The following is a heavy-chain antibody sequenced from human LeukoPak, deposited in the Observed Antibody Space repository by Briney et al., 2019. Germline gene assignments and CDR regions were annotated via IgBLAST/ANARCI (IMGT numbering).Heavy chain of an antibody. Sequence: SETLSLTCTVSGGSINSYYWSWIRQPPGKGLEWIGYSYYSGSTNYNPSLKSRVTISVDTSKNQFSLKLRSVTAADTAVYSCASLPNCSGGGCFRGSNYFDYWGQGALVTVSS. J-gene: IGHJ4*02. CDR1: GGSINSYY. CDR3: ASLPNCSGGGCFRGSNYFDY. V-gene: IGHV4-59*01. D-gene: IGHD2-15*01. CDR2: SYYSGST.